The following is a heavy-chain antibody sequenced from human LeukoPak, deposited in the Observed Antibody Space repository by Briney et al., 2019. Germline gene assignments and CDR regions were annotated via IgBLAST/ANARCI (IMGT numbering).Heavy chain of an antibody. Sequence: PSDTXSLTCXXSGGAITGFYWSWVRQPAGKGLEWVGRVYSSGTTTANPSLKSRVTMSADTSKNQFSLNLRSVTAANTAVYYCARGKSGPGFSHYYMDVWGSGITVTVSS. CDR3: ARGKSGPGFSHYYMDV. J-gene: IGHJ6*04. D-gene: IGHD3-10*01. CDR2: VYSSGTT. CDR1: GGAITGFY. V-gene: IGHV4-4*07.